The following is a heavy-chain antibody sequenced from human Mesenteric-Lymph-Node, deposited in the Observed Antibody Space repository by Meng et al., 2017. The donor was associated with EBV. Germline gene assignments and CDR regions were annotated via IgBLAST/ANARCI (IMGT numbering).Heavy chain of an antibody. D-gene: IGHD3-22*01. CDR2: ISYDGSNK. CDR3: AKAGEYYDSSGYYFDY. CDR1: GFTVSSYG. J-gene: IGHJ4*02. Sequence: GGARRLSCAASGFTVSSYGMHWVRQAPGKGLEWVAVISYDGSNKYYADSVKGRFTISRDNSKNTLYLQMNSLRAEDTAVYYCAKAGEYYDSSGYYFDYWGQGTLVTASS. V-gene: IGHV3-30*18.